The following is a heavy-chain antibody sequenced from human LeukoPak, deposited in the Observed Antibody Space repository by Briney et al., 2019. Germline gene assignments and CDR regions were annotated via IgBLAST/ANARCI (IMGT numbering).Heavy chain of an antibody. CDR2: IIPIFGTA. CDR3: ARGRWVVPAATSYYYYYYYMDV. CDR1: GGTFSSYA. D-gene: IGHD2-2*01. Sequence: SVKVSCKASGGTFSSYAISWVRQAPGQGLEWIGGIIPIFGTANYAQKFQGRVTITTDESTSTAYMELSSLRSEDTAVYYCARGRWVVPAATSYYYYYYYMDVWGKGTTVTVSS. V-gene: IGHV1-69*05. J-gene: IGHJ6*03.